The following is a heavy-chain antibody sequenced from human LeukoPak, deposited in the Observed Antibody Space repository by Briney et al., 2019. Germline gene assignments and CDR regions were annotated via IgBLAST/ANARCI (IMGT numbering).Heavy chain of an antibody. D-gene: IGHD3-22*01. CDR1: GGSISSSSYY. V-gene: IGHV4-39*06. CDR2: ISYSGST. J-gene: IGHJ5*02. Sequence: SETLSLTCTVSGGSISSSSYYWGWIRLPPGKGLEWIGSISYSGSTYYNPSLKSRVTISVDTSKNQFPLKLSSVTAADTAVYYCARDRSYYDSSGYYSGWFDPWGQGTLVTVSS. CDR3: ARDRSYYDSSGYYSGWFDP.